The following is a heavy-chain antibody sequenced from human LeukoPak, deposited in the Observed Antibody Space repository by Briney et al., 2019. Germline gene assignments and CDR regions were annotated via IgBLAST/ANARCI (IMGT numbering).Heavy chain of an antibody. D-gene: IGHD6-19*01. CDR3: ANSRSSGWYNPPEGFDY. J-gene: IGHJ4*02. CDR1: GFTFSSYA. Sequence: GGSLRLSCAASGFTFSSYAMSWVRQAPGKGLDWVSAISCSGGSTYYADSVKGRFTISRDNSKNTLYLQMNSLRAEDTAVYYCANSRSSGWYNPPEGFDYWGQGTLVTVSS. V-gene: IGHV3-23*01. CDR2: ISCSGGST.